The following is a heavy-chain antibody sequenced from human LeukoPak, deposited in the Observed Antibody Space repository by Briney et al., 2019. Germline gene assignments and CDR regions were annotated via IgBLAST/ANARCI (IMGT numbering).Heavy chain of an antibody. Sequence: GGSLRLSCAASGFTFSSCAMSWVRQAPGKGLEWVSAISDSGGSTYYADSVKGRFTISRDNSKNTLWLQMNNLRADDTAVYYCAKQDPYSSGWYPWGQGTLVTVSS. D-gene: IGHD6-19*01. V-gene: IGHV3-23*01. CDR1: GFTFSSCA. CDR3: AKQDPYSSGWYP. J-gene: IGHJ5*02. CDR2: ISDSGGST.